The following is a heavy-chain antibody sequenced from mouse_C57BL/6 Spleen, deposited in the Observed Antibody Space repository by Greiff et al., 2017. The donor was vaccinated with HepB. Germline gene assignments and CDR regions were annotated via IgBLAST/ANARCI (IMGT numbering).Heavy chain of an antibody. D-gene: IGHD2-4*01. Sequence: QVQLQQSGAELMKPGASVKLSCKATGYTFTGYWIEWVKQRPGQGLEWIGEILPGSGSTNYNEKFKGKATFTADTSSNTAYMQLSSLTTEDSAFYYCGGYDYEGGEDYWGQGTSVTVSS. CDR2: ILPGSGST. V-gene: IGHV1-9*01. CDR1: GYTFTGYW. CDR3: GGYDYEGGEDY. J-gene: IGHJ4*01.